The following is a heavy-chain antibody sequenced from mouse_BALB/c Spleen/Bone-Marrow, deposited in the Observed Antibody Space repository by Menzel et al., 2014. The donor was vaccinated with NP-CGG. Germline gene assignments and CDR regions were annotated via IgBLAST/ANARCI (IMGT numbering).Heavy chain of an antibody. CDR3: AREWTARAVDY. CDR1: GYAFTNYL. J-gene: IGHJ2*01. CDR2: INPGSGGA. V-gene: IGHV1-54*01. Sequence: QVQLQQSGAELVRPGTSVKVSCKASGYAFTNYLIEWVKQRPGQGIEWIGVINPGSGGANYNEKFKGKATLTADKSSSTAYMQLSSLTSDDSAVYFCAREWTARAVDYWGQGTTLTVSS. D-gene: IGHD3-2*01.